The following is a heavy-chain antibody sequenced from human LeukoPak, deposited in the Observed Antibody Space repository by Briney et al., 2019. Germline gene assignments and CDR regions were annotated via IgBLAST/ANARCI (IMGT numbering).Heavy chain of an antibody. CDR1: GFTFSSYA. D-gene: IGHD2-2*01. CDR2: ISGSGGST. V-gene: IGHV3-23*01. J-gene: IGHJ6*02. Sequence: GGSLRLSCAASGFTFSSYAMSWVRQAPGKGLEWVSAISGSGGSTYYADFVKGRFTISRDNSKNTLYLQMNSLRAEDTAVYYCAKDHAPTLHCSSTSCTSPPGYGMDVWGQGTTVTVSS. CDR3: AKDHAPTLHCSSTSCTSPPGYGMDV.